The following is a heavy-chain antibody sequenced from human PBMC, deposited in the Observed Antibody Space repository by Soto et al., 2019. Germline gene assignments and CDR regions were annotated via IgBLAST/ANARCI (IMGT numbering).Heavy chain of an antibody. CDR1: GFDFSSHG. J-gene: IGHJ6*02. CDR3: AKDFELPDGDYYHYGMDV. V-gene: IGHV3-30*18. CDR2: ISYEGSHK. Sequence: QVQLVESGGGVVQSGGSLRLSCLASGFDFSSHGMYWVRQAPGRGLEWVALISYEGSHKFYVDSLKGRFTISRDNSKHTLYLHMSSLRPEDTALCYCAKDFELPDGDYYHYGMDVWGQGTTVSVSS. D-gene: IGHD1-7*01.